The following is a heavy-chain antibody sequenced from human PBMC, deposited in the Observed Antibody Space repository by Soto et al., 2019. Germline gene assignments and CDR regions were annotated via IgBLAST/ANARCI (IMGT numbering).Heavy chain of an antibody. J-gene: IGHJ4*02. CDR1: GYSFTSYW. Sequence: GESLKISCKGSGYSFTSYWIDWVRQMPGKGLEWMGIIYPGDSDTRYSPSFQGQVTISADKSISTAYLQWSSLKASDTAMYYCARPPTPRYSSSWYYFDYWGQGPLVTVSS. D-gene: IGHD6-13*01. CDR3: ARPPTPRYSSSWYYFDY. CDR2: IYPGDSDT. V-gene: IGHV5-51*01.